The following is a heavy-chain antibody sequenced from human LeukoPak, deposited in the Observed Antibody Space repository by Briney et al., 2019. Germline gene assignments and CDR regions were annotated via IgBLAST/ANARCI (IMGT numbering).Heavy chain of an antibody. D-gene: IGHD5-24*01. CDR2: IYYSGST. CDR3: ARDPPGGRDGAFDI. J-gene: IGHJ3*02. V-gene: IGHV4-30-4*01. Sequence: SETLSLTCTVSGGSISSGDYYWSWIRQPPGKGLEWIGYIYYSGSTYYNPSLKSRVTISVDTSKNQFSLKLSSVTAADTAVYYCARDPPGGRDGAFDIWGQGTMVTVSS. CDR1: GGSISSGDYY.